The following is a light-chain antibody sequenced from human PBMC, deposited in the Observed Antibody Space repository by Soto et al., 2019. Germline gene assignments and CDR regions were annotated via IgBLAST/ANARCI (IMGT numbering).Light chain of an antibody. J-gene: IGKJ4*01. CDR2: GAS. Sequence: EIVMTQSPATLSVSPGERVTLSCRASQSISSDLAWYQQKAGQAPRLLIYGASTRATGVPARFSGSGSGTEFTLTISSLQSEDFAVYYCQQYNKWPPLTFGGGTKVEIK. V-gene: IGKV3-15*01. CDR3: QQYNKWPPLT. CDR1: QSISSD.